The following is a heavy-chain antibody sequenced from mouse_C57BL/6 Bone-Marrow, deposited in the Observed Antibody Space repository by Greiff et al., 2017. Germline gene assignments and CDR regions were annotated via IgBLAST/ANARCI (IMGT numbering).Heavy chain of an antibody. CDR1: GYTFTSYW. D-gene: IGHD2-5*01. Sequence: QVQLQQPGAELVKPGASVKMSCKASGYTFTSYWITWVKQRPGQGLEWIGDIYPGRGSTNYNEKFKRKATLTVDTSSGTAYMQLSSLTSEDSAVYYCARPYYSNYWYFDVWGTGTTVTVSS. V-gene: IGHV1-55*01. J-gene: IGHJ1*03. CDR3: ARPYYSNYWYFDV. CDR2: IYPGRGST.